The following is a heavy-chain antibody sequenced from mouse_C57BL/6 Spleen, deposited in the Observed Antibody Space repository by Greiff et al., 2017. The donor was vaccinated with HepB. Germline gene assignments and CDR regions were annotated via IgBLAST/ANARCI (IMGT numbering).Heavy chain of an antibody. CDR2: ISDGGSYT. CDR1: GFTFSSYA. CDR3: ASSGDYFDY. Sequence: EVKLVESGGGLVKPGGSLKLSCAASGFTFSSYAMSWVRQTPEKRLEWVATISDGGSYTYYPDNVKGRFTISRDNAKNNLYLQMSHLKSEDTAMYYCASSGDYFDYWGQGTTLTVSS. V-gene: IGHV5-4*03. D-gene: IGHD3-1*01. J-gene: IGHJ2*01.